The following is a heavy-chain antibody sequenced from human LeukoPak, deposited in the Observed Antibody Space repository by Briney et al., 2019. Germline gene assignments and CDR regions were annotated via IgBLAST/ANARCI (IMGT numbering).Heavy chain of an antibody. D-gene: IGHD3-10*01. V-gene: IGHV3-20*04. CDR1: GFTFDDYG. J-gene: IGHJ6*03. Sequence: PGGSLRLSCAASGFTFDDYGMSWVRQAPGKGLEWVSGINWNGGSTGYADSVKGRLAISRDNAKNSLYLQMNSLRAEDTALYYCARDREWFGDHYYYMDVWGKGTTVTVSS. CDR2: INWNGGST. CDR3: ARDREWFGDHYYYMDV.